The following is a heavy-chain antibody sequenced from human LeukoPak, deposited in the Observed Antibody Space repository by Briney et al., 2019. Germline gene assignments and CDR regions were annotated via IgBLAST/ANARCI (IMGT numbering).Heavy chain of an antibody. CDR2: TYHRAKWHN. Sequence: SQTLSLTCAISGDSVSTSTAIWSWIRQSPSRGLEWLGRTYHRAKWHNDYALSVTGRIRISPDTSRNQFSLQLNSVTPEDTAVYYCARYWETYFDYWGQGILVTVSS. J-gene: IGHJ4*02. CDR1: GDSVSTSTAI. D-gene: IGHD2-8*02. V-gene: IGHV6-1*01. CDR3: ARYWETYFDY.